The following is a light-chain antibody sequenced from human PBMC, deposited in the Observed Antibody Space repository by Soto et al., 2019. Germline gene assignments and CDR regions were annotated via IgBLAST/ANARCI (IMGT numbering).Light chain of an antibody. CDR2: KAS. J-gene: IGKJ2*01. CDR3: QQYNSYYLMYT. CDR1: QSISSW. V-gene: IGKV1-5*03. Sequence: DIQMTQSPSTLSASVGDRVTITCRASQSISSWLAWYQQKPGKAPKLLIYKASSLESGVPSRFSGSGSGTECTLTISSLQTDDFANYYCQQYNSYYLMYTFGQGTKLEIK.